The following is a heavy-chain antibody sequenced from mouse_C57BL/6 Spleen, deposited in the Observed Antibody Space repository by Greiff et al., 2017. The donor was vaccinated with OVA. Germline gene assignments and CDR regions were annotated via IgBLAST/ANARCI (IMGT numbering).Heavy chain of an antibody. CDR2: ISSGGSYT. CDR3: ARHHVYYYGSSYNAMDY. Sequence: EVHLVESGGDLVKPGGSLKLSCAASGFTFSSYGMSWVRQTPDKRLEWVATISSGGSYTYYPDSVKGRFTISRDNAKNTLYLQMSSLKSEDTAMYYCARHHVYYYGSSYNAMDYWGQGTSVTVSS. CDR1: GFTFSSYG. V-gene: IGHV5-6*01. D-gene: IGHD1-1*01. J-gene: IGHJ4*01.